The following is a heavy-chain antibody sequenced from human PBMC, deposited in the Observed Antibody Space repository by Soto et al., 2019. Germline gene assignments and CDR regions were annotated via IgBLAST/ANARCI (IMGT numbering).Heavy chain of an antibody. Sequence: SVKVSCKASGGTFSSYAISWVRQAPGQGLEWMRGIIPIFGTANYAQKFQGRVTITADESTSTAYMELSSLRSEDTAVYYCALPKRPTYYYDSSGYTRFDYWGQGTLVTVSS. D-gene: IGHD3-22*01. J-gene: IGHJ4*02. CDR3: ALPKRPTYYYDSSGYTRFDY. CDR1: GGTFSSYA. V-gene: IGHV1-69*13. CDR2: IIPIFGTA.